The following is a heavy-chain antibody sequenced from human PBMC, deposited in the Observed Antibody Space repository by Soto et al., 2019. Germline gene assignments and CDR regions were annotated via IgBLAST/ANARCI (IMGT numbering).Heavy chain of an antibody. D-gene: IGHD2-21*01. V-gene: IGHV1-69*06. Sequence: SVKVSCKSSGGTFSRFAINWVRQAPGQGPEWLGGIIPVFGTASYAQRFQGRITITADKSTNIAYMELTSLRFDDTAVYYCARDHSAGGGWGNYYYGMDVWGQGTTVTVSS. J-gene: IGHJ6*02. CDR3: ARDHSAGGGWGNYYYGMDV. CDR2: IIPVFGTA. CDR1: GGTFSRFA.